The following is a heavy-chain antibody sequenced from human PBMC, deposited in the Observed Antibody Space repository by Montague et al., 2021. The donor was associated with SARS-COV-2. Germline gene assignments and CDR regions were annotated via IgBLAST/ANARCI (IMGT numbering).Heavy chain of an antibody. D-gene: IGHD1-26*01. V-gene: IGHV4-30-2*01. J-gene: IGHJ3*02. Sequence: TLSLTCSVSGGSIRSGGYSWSWIRQPPGKGLEWIGYFYHSGSIYYNPSLKSRVTISVDRNKNHFSLKLTSVTAADTAVYYCARWRGGTYSDDAFDIWGQGTTVTVSS. CDR1: GGSIRSGGYS. CDR3: ARWRGGTYSDDAFDI. CDR2: FYHSGSI.